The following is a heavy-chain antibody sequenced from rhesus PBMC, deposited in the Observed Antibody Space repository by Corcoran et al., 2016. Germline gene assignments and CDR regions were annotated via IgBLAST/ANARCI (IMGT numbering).Heavy chain of an antibody. CDR3: ARGSGNYGLDS. Sequence: QVQLQESGPGPVKPSETLPLTCAVSGASISSNYWSWIRQPPGKGLEWIGYINGGSGSTSYNPSLESRVTFSRYTSKNQFSLTLSSVSAADTAADYCARGSGNYGLDSWGQGVVVTVSS. D-gene: IGHD2-21*01. V-gene: IGHV4-147*01. CDR2: INGGSGST. CDR1: GASISSNY. J-gene: IGHJ6*01.